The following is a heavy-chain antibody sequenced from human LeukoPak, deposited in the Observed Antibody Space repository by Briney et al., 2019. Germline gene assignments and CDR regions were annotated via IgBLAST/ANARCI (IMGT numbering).Heavy chain of an antibody. D-gene: IGHD6-19*01. CDR2: IYYSGST. J-gene: IGHJ4*02. Sequence: SETLSLTCAVSGGSISSGGYSWSWIRQPPGKGLEWIGYIYYSGSTYYNPSLKSRVTISVDTSKNQFSLKLSSMTAADTAVYYCTRARSSGWGHNFDYWGQGTRVTVSA. CDR1: GGSISSGGYS. V-gene: IGHV4-30-4*07. CDR3: TRARSSGWGHNFDY.